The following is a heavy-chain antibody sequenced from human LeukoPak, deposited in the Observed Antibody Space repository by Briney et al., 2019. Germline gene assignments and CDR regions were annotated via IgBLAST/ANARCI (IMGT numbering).Heavy chain of an antibody. CDR2: IKQDGSEK. V-gene: IGHV3-7*01. D-gene: IGHD6-13*01. Sequence: GGSLRLSCAASGFTFSSYWMSWVRQAPGKGLEWVANIKQDGSEKYYVDSVKGRFTISRDNAKNSLYLQMNSLRAEDTAVYYCARAVGSSWYSGYYYGMDVWSQGTTVTVSS. CDR3: ARAVGSSWYSGYYYGMDV. J-gene: IGHJ6*02. CDR1: GFTFSSYW.